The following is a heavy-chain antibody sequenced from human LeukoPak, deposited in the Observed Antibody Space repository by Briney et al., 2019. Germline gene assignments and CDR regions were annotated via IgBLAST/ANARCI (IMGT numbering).Heavy chain of an antibody. V-gene: IGHV3-48*03. CDR3: ARDLSIAARGGI. CDR2: ISSSGSTI. J-gene: IGHJ3*02. Sequence: GGSLRLSCAASGFTFSSYEMNWVRQAPGKGLEWVSYISSSGSTIYYADSVKGRFTISRDNAKNSLYLQMNSLRAEDTAVYYCARDLSIAARGGIWGQGTMITVSS. CDR1: GFTFSSYE. D-gene: IGHD6-6*01.